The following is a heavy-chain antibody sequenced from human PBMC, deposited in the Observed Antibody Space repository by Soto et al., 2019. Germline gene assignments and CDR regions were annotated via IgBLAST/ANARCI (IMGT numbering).Heavy chain of an antibody. D-gene: IGHD3-22*01. Sequence: QVQLVESGGGVVQPGRSRRLSCAASGFTFSSYGMHWVRQAPGKGLEWVAVIWYDGSNKYYADSVKGRFTISRDNSKNTLYLQMNSLRAEDTAVYYCARDSGRRAEGPYDSSGYYYGTGIDYWGQGTLVTVSS. CDR2: IWYDGSNK. CDR1: GFTFSSYG. CDR3: ARDSGRRAEGPYDSSGYYYGTGIDY. J-gene: IGHJ4*02. V-gene: IGHV3-33*01.